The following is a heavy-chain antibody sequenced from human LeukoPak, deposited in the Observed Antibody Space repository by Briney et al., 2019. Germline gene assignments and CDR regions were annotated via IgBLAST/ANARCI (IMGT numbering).Heavy chain of an antibody. Sequence: PGGSLRLSCAASGFTFSSYSMNWIRQAPGKGLEWVSSISSSTGYIYYADSVKGRFTISKDNAKNSLYLQMNSLRAEDTAVYYWARAGGSTVSHSDYWGQGTLVTVSS. J-gene: IGHJ4*02. CDR2: ISSSTGYI. CDR3: ARAGGSTVSHSDY. D-gene: IGHD4-17*01. CDR1: GFTFSSYS. V-gene: IGHV3-21*01.